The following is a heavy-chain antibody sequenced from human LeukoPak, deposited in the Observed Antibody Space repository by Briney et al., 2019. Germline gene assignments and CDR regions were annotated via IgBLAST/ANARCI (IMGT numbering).Heavy chain of an antibody. D-gene: IGHD1-26*01. V-gene: IGHV4-31*03. CDR1: GGSISSGGYY. CDR2: IYYSGST. CDR3: ARAGGSYLSLGFDY. Sequence: SETLSLTCTVSGGSISSGGYYWSWIRQHPGKGLEWIGYIYYSGSTYYNPSLKSRVTISVDTSKNQFSLKLSSVTAADTAVYYCARAGGSYLSLGFDYWGQGTLVTVSS. J-gene: IGHJ4*02.